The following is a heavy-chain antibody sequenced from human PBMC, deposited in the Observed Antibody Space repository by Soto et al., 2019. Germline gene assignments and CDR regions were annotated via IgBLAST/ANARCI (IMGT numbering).Heavy chain of an antibody. CDR3: AKSTSGIAVAGSYFDY. CDR2: ISGSGGST. V-gene: IGHV3-23*01. CDR1: GFTFSSYA. J-gene: IGHJ4*02. Sequence: EVQLLESGGGLVQPGGSLRLSCAASGFTFSSYAMSWARQAPGKGLEWVSAISGSGGSTYYADSVKGRFTISRDNSKNTLYLQMNSLRAEDTAVYYCAKSTSGIAVAGSYFDYWGQGTLVTVSS. D-gene: IGHD6-19*01.